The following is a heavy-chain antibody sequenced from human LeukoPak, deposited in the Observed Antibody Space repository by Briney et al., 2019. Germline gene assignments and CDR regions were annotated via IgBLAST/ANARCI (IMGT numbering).Heavy chain of an antibody. CDR3: ARDLPADTGYETHDY. D-gene: IGHD5-12*01. J-gene: IGHJ4*02. Sequence: ASVNVSCKTSGYTFTNYAISWVRQAPGQGLEWVGWTSAYNGNTDYAQKFQGRVTMTTDSSTSTAHMELRSLRSDDTAVYYCARDLPADTGYETHDYWGQGTLVTVSS. CDR1: GYTFTNYA. CDR2: TSAYNGNT. V-gene: IGHV1-18*01.